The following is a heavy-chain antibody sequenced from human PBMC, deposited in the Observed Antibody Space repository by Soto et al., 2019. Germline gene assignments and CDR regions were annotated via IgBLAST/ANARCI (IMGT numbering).Heavy chain of an antibody. CDR2: ISGSGGST. CDR1: GFTFSSYA. D-gene: IGHD6-19*01. J-gene: IGHJ4*02. V-gene: IGHV3-23*01. CDR3: AKAEYGAVAGIPTDY. Sequence: EVQLLESGGGLVQPGGSLRLSCAASGFTFSSYAMSWVRQAPGKGLEWVSAISGSGGSTYYADSVKGRFTISRDNTKNTLYLQMNSLRAEDTAVYYCAKAEYGAVAGIPTDYWGQGTLVTVSS.